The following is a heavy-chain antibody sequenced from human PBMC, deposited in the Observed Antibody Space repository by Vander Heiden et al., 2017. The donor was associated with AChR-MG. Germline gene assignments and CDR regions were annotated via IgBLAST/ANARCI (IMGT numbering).Heavy chain of an antibody. D-gene: IGHD1-26*01. CDR1: GFTCSNAW. J-gene: IGHJ3*02. CDR2: IKSKTDGGTT. CDR3: SGSYYFGTDAFDI. V-gene: IGHV3-15*01. Sequence: EVQLVESGGGLVKPGGSLRLSCAASGFTCSNAWMSWVRQAPGKGLEWVGRIKSKTDGGTTDYAAPVKGRFTISRDDSKNTLYLQMNSLKTEDTAVYYCSGSYYFGTDAFDIWGQGTMVTVSS.